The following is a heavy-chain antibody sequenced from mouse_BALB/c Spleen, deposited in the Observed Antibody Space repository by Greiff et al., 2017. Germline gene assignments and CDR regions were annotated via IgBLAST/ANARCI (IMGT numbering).Heavy chain of an antibody. CDR1: GFTFSSYG. CDR3: ARVDGNYEAYAMDY. CDR2: ISSGGSYT. J-gene: IGHJ4*01. V-gene: IGHV5-6*01. D-gene: IGHD2-1*01. Sequence: EVHLVESGGDLVKPGGSLKLSCAASGFTFSSYGMSWVRPTPDKRLEWVATISSGGSYTYYPDSVKGRFTISRDNAKNTLYLQMSSLKSEDTAMYYCARVDGNYEAYAMDYWGQGTSVTVSS.